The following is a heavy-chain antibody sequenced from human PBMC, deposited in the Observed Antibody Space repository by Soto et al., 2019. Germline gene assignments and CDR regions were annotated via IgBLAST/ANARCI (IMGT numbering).Heavy chain of an antibody. J-gene: IGHJ6*02. CDR3: AGTPKRDGDSVVVPADMGRTNYYYYVMDA. V-gene: IGHV1-69*01. CDR2: IIPIFGTA. Sequence: QVQLVQSGAEVQKPGSSVKVSCKASGGTFSSYAISWVRQAPGQGLEWMGGIIPIFGTANYAQKFQGRVTITPEQSTRTPYMERSSLGSEDTAVYYCAGTPKRDGDSVVVPADMGRTNYYYYVMDAWGQGTTVTVSS. D-gene: IGHD2-2*01. CDR1: GGTFSSYA.